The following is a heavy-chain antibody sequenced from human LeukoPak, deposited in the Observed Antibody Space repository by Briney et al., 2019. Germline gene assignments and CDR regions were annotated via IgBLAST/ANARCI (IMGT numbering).Heavy chain of an antibody. CDR2: INHSGST. CDR3: AGGITGTTGFDY. J-gene: IGHJ4*02. CDR1: GGSFSGYY. Sequence: SETLSLTCAVYGGSFSGYYWSWIRQPPGKGLEWSGEINHSGSTNYNPSLKSRVTISEDTSKNQFSLKLSSVTAADTAVYYCAGGITGTTGFDYWGQGTLVTVSS. V-gene: IGHV4-34*01. D-gene: IGHD1-7*01.